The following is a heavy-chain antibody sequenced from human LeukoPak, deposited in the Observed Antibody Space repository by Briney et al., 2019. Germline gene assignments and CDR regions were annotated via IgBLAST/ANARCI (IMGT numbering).Heavy chain of an antibody. CDR3: ARGRDSNYHY. D-gene: IGHD4-11*01. CDR2: IYYSGST. J-gene: IGHJ4*02. CDR1: GGSISSGGYY. V-gene: IGHV4-31*03. Sequence: SQTLSLTCTVSGGSISSGGYYWSWIRQHPGKGLEWIGYIYYSGSTYYNPSLKSRVTISVDTSKNQFSLKLSSVTAADTAVYYCARGRDSNYHYWGQGTLVTVPS.